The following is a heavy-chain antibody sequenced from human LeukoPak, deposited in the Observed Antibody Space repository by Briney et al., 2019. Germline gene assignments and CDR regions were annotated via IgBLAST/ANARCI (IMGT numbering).Heavy chain of an antibody. D-gene: IGHD2-15*01. CDR2: ISTTDNYI. Sequence: GGSLRLSCAASGFILSTYTMNWVRQAPGKGLEWVSSISTTDNYIYYADSVKGRFTISRDNAKNSLYLQMNSLRAEDTAAYYCGRYCSAASCRDIDYWGQGTLVTVSS. CDR3: GRYCSAASCRDIDY. CDR1: GFILSTYT. J-gene: IGHJ4*02. V-gene: IGHV3-21*01.